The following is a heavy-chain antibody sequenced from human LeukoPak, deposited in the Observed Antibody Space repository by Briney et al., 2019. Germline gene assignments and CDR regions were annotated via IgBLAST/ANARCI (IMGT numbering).Heavy chain of an antibody. J-gene: IGHJ4*02. Sequence: SGTLSLTRTVSGYPVASGYSWVGIRQPPGRGLEWIGSVYQSGSTYYNPSLKSRVTISVDTSKNQSSLKLRSVTVADTAVYYCASGPPREVGNYWGQGTLVTVSS. D-gene: IGHD2-15*01. CDR1: GYPVASGYS. CDR3: ASGPPREVGNY. V-gene: IGHV4-38-2*02. CDR2: VYQSGST.